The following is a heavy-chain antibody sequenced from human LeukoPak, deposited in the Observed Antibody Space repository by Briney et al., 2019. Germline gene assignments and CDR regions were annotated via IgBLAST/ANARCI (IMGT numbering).Heavy chain of an antibody. CDR1: GYIFTTYW. CDR2: IYPGDSDP. V-gene: IGHV5-51*01. CDR3: VRHGLGSSWFGFDY. J-gene: IGHJ4*02. D-gene: IGHD6-13*01. Sequence: PGESLKISCKGSGYIFTTYWIGWVRQMPGKGLEWMGIIYPGDSDPRYSPSFQGQVTISADKSISTAYLQWSSLKASDSAMYYCVRHGLGSSWFGFDYWGQGTLVTVSP.